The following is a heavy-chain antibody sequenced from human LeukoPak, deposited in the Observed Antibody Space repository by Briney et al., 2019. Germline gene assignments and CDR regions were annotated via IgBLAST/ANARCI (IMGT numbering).Heavy chain of an antibody. CDR1: GYSFTSYW. V-gene: IGHV5-10-1*01. CDR3: ARGSPGTTGTTWRYYYYYGMDV. Sequence: GESLKISCKGSGYSFTSYWISWVRQMPGKGLEWMGRIDPSDSYTNYSPSFQGHVTISADKSISTAYLQWSSLKASDTAMYYCARGSPGTTGTTWRYYYYYGMDVWGKGTTVTVSS. D-gene: IGHD1-1*01. CDR2: IDPSDSYT. J-gene: IGHJ6*04.